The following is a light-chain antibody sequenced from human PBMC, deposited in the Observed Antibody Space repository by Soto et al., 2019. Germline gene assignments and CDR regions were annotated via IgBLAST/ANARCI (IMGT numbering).Light chain of an antibody. CDR1: QSVSSY. J-gene: IGKJ2*01. V-gene: IGKV3-11*01. CDR3: QQRSNCLYT. CDR2: DAS. Sequence: EIVLTQSPATLSLSPGERATLSCRASQSVSSYLAWYQQKPGQAPRLLIYDASNRATGIPARFSGSGSGTDFTLTIISLDPEDFAVYYCQQRSNCLYTFGQGTKLEIK.